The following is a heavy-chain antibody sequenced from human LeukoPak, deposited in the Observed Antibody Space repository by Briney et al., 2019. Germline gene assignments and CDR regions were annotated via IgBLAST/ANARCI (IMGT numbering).Heavy chain of an antibody. CDR1: GYTFTSYY. Sequence: ASVKVSCKASGYTFTSYYMHWVRQAPGQGLEWMGIINPSGGSTSYAQKFQGRVTITADKSTSTAYMELSSLRSEDTAVYYCASWTTTHYYYYMDVWGKGTTVTVSS. CDR2: INPSGGST. J-gene: IGHJ6*03. V-gene: IGHV1-46*01. D-gene: IGHD4-17*01. CDR3: ASWTTTHYYYYMDV.